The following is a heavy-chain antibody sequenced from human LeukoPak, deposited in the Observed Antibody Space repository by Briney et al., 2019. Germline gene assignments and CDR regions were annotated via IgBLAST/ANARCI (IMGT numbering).Heavy chain of an antibody. CDR3: AELGITMIGGV. CDR2: ISSSGSTI. Sequence: PGGSLRLSCAASGFTVSSNYMSWVRQAPGKGLEWVSYISSSGSTIYYADSVKGRFTISRDNAKNPLYLQMNSLRAEDTAVYYCAELGITMIGGVWGKGTTVTISS. J-gene: IGHJ6*04. V-gene: IGHV3-11*04. CDR1: GFTVSSNY. D-gene: IGHD3-10*02.